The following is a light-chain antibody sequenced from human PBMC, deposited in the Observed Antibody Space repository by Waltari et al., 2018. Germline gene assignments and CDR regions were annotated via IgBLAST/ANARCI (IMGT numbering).Light chain of an antibody. CDR1: NSDVGGYYY. CDR3: SSYTSSSTNV. Sequence: QSALPQPASVSGSPGQAITIFCTGTNSDVGGYYYVSWYPQHPSQAPKLMIYEVSNRPSGVSNRFSGSKSGNTASLTISGLQAEDEADYYCSSYTSSSTNVFGTGTKVTVL. J-gene: IGLJ1*01. V-gene: IGLV2-14*01. CDR2: EVS.